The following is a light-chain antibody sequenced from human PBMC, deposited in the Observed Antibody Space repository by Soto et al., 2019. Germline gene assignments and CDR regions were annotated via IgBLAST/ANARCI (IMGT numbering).Light chain of an antibody. CDR1: QSVSSY. CDR3: HPYASSYPWT. CDR2: GAS. Sequence: IVVTLSAFTVSLNPGERATLSCRASQSVSSYLAWYQQKPGQAPRLLIYGASSRATGIPDRFSGSGSGTDFTLTIRRLEPEDFAVYYCHPYASSYPWTFG. J-gene: IGKJ1*01. V-gene: IGKV3-20*01.